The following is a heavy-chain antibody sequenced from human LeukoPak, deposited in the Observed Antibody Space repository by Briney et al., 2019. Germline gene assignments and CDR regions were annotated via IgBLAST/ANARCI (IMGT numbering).Heavy chain of an antibody. V-gene: IGHV4-39*01. J-gene: IGHJ4*02. CDR1: GGSISSSSYY. D-gene: IGHD3-9*01. CDR3: ARLSTPPASLRYFDWLPDGTVRRLPNYFDY. Sequence: SETLSLTCTVSGGSISSSSYYWGWIRQPPGTGLESIGSIYYSGSTYYNPSLKSRVTISVNTSKNQFSLKLSSVTAADTAVYYCARLSTPPASLRYFDWLPDGTVRRLPNYFDYWGQGTLVTVSS. CDR2: IYYSGST.